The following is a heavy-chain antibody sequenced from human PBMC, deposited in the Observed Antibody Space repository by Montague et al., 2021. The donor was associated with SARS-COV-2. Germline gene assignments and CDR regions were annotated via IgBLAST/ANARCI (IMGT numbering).Heavy chain of an antibody. CDR2: IYGGGSIT. Sequence: SLRLSCAASGFTFSSYAMSWVRQAPGKGLEWVSVIYGGGSITFYADSVKGRFTISRDNSKNTLYLQMNSLRAEDTAVYYCAKSSGGYGDYFDYWDQGTLVTVSS. CDR1: GFTFSSYA. D-gene: IGHD1-26*01. J-gene: IGHJ4*02. V-gene: IGHV3-23*03. CDR3: AKSSGGYGDYFDY.